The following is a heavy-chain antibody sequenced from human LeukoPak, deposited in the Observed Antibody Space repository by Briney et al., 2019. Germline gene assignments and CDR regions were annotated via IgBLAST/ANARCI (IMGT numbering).Heavy chain of an antibody. D-gene: IGHD2-15*01. CDR2: TYYRSKWYN. J-gene: IGHJ5*02. CDR1: GDSVSSNSAA. Sequence: SQTLSLTCAISGDSVSSNSAAWNWIRQSPSRGLEWLGRTYYRSKWYNDYAVSVKSRITINPDTSKNQFSLQLTSVTPEDTAVYYCAREGGYCSGGSCHNWFDPWGQGTLVTVSS. CDR3: AREGGYCSGGSCHNWFDP. V-gene: IGHV6-1*01.